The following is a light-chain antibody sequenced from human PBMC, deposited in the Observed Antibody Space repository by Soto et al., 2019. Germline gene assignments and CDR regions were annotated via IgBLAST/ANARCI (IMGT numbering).Light chain of an antibody. CDR2: QDS. Sequence: SYELTQPPSVSVSPGQTASIPCPGDKLGDKYACWYQQKPGQSPVLVIYQDSKRPSGIPERFSGSNSGNTATLTISGTQAMDEADYYCQAWDSSTYVFGTGTKRTVL. V-gene: IGLV3-1*01. CDR3: QAWDSSTYV. J-gene: IGLJ1*01. CDR1: KLGDKY.